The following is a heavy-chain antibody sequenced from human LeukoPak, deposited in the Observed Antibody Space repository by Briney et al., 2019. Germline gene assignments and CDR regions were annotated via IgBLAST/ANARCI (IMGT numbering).Heavy chain of an antibody. CDR3: ARGQWLVVEFDY. D-gene: IGHD6-19*01. CDR2: ISSSSSYI. J-gene: IGHJ4*02. Sequence: TGGSLRLSCAASGFTFSSYSMNWVRQAPGKGLEWVSSISSSSSYIYHADSVKGRFTISRDNAKNSLYLQMNSLRAEDTAVYYCARGQWLVVEFDYWGQGTLVTVSS. CDR1: GFTFSSYS. V-gene: IGHV3-21*01.